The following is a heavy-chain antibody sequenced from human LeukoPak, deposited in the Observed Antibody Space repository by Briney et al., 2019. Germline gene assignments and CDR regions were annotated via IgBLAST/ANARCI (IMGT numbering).Heavy chain of an antibody. CDR2: IYYSGST. D-gene: IGHD3-10*01. V-gene: IGHV4-59*01. J-gene: IGHJ5*02. CDR1: GGSITSYY. CDR3: ARGGVNYKIAGP. Sequence: PSETLSLTCTVSGGSITSYYWSWIRQPPGKGLEWIGYIYYSGSTNYNPSLKSRVTTSVDTSKNQFSLKLSSVTAADTAVYYCARGGVNYKIAGPWGQGALVTVSS.